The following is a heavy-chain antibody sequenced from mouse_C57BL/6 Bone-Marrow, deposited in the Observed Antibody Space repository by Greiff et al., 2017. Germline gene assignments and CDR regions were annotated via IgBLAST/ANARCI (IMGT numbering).Heavy chain of an antibody. CDR1: GYTFTSYW. V-gene: IGHV1-61*01. CDR3: ARRDGSLEV. Sequence: QVQLQQPGAELVRPGSSVKLSCKASGYTFTSYWMDWVKQRPGQGLEWIGNIYPSDSETHYNQKFKDKATLTVDKSSSTAYMQLSSLTSEDSAVYYWARRDGSLEVWGTGTTVTVSS. CDR2: IYPSDSET. D-gene: IGHD1-1*01. J-gene: IGHJ1*03.